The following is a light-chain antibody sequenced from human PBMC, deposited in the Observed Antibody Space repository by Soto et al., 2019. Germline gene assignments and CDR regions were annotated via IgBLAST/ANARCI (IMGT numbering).Light chain of an antibody. CDR3: QQRSNWPPYT. CDR1: QSVSSY. CDR2: DAS. J-gene: IGKJ2*01. V-gene: IGKV3-11*01. Sequence: EIVLTQSPATLSLSPGERATLSCRASQSVSSYLAWYQQKPGQAPRPLIYDASNRATCIPARFSGSGSGTDFTLTISSLVPEDFAVYYCQQRSNWPPYTFGQGTKLEIK.